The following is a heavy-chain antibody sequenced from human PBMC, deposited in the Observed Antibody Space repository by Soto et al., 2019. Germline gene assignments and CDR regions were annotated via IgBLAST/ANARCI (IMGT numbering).Heavy chain of an antibody. V-gene: IGHV1-69*01. CDR1: GGTFSRYA. D-gene: IGHD3-22*01. CDR3: ALYDSSGYGAFDI. CDR2: IIPIFGTA. Sequence: QVKLVQSGAEVKKPGSSVKVSCKASGGTFSRYAISWVRQAPGQGLEWMGGIIPIFGTANYAQKFQGRVTITADESTSTAYMELSSLRSEDTAVYYCALYDSSGYGAFDIWGQGTMVTVSS. J-gene: IGHJ3*02.